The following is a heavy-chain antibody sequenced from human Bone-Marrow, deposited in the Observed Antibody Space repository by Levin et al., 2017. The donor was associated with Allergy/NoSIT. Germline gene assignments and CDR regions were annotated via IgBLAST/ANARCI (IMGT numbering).Heavy chain of an antibody. CDR2: ISWNSGSI. D-gene: IGHD1-26*01. CDR3: VKAISGSYFLGSYAFDM. Sequence: PGGSLRLSCAASGFTFDDYAMHWVRQAPGKGLEWVSGISWNSGSIGYAGSVKGRFTISRDNAKNSLYLQMNSLRAEDTAFYHCVKAISGSYFLGSYAFDMWGQGTMVTVSS. CDR1: GFTFDDYA. J-gene: IGHJ3*02. V-gene: IGHV3-9*01.